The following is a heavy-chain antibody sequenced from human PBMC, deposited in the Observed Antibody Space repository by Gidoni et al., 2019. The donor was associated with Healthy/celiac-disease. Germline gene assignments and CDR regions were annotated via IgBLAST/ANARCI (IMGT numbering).Heavy chain of an antibody. J-gene: IGHJ5*02. CDR2: INSDGSST. D-gene: IGHD3-16*02. Sequence: EVQLVEAGGGLVQPWGSLRLPCAASGFTFRSYWLHWVRQAPGKGLVWGSRINSDGSSTSYADSVKGRFTISRDNAKNTLYLQMNSLRAEDTAVYYCARDPGYDYVWGSYRPGGGWFDPWGQGTLVTVSS. V-gene: IGHV3-74*01. CDR1: GFTFRSYW. CDR3: ARDPGYDYVWGSYRPGGGWFDP.